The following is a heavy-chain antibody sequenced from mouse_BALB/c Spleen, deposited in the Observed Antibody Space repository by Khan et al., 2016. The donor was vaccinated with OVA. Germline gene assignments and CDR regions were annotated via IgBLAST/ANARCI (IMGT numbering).Heavy chain of an antibody. Sequence: QIQLVQSGPELKKPGETVKISCKASGYSFTNYGMNWVKQSPGKALKWMGWINTYTGEATYADDLAGRFAFSLETSANTAYLQINILKSEDTATYFCAIPPYFSYTLAYWGQGTSVTVSS. CDR2: INTYTGEA. D-gene: IGHD2-10*01. CDR1: GYSFTNYG. CDR3: AIPPYFSYTLAY. J-gene: IGHJ4*01. V-gene: IGHV9-3-1*01.